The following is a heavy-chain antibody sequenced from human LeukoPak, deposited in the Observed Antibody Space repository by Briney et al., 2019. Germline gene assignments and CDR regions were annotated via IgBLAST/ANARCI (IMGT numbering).Heavy chain of an antibody. D-gene: IGHD2-2*01. CDR2: ISYDGSNK. V-gene: IGHV3-30*18. Sequence: PGGSLRLSCAASGFTFSSYWMSWVRQAPGKGLEWVAVISYDGSNKYYADSVKGRFTISRDNSKNTLYLQMNSLRAEDTAVYYCAKDLSGYQDAFDIWGQGTMVTVSS. CDR3: AKDLSGYQDAFDI. CDR1: GFTFSSYW. J-gene: IGHJ3*02.